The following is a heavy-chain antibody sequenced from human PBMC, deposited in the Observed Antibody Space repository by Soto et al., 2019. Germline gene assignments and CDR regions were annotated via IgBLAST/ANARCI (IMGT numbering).Heavy chain of an antibody. J-gene: IGHJ5*02. D-gene: IGHD2-2*01. CDR1: AITFTGYY. V-gene: IGHV1-2*02. CDR3: ASGYCSNTTCYP. Sequence: ASVKVSCKAPAITFTGYYMHWVRQAPGQGLEWMGWINPNSGGTNYAQKFQGRVTMTRDTSISTAYMELSRLRSDDTAVYYCASGYCSNTTCYPSGQGTLVTVSS. CDR2: INPNSGGT.